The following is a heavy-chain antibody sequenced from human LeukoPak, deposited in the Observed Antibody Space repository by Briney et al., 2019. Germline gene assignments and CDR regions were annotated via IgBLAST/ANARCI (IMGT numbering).Heavy chain of an antibody. CDR3: ARAETWELQQDLDY. Sequence: GGSLRLSCAASGFTFSSYWMHWVRQAPGKGLVWVSRINSDGSSTSYADSVKGRFTISRDNAKNTLYLQMNSLRAEDTAVYYCARAETWELQQDLDYWGQGTLVTVSS. D-gene: IGHD1-26*01. J-gene: IGHJ4*02. V-gene: IGHV3-74*01. CDR2: INSDGSST. CDR1: GFTFSSYW.